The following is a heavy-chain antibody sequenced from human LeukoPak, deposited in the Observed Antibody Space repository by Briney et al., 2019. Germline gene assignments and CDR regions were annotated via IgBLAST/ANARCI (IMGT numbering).Heavy chain of an antibody. D-gene: IGHD3-3*01. V-gene: IGHV4-34*01. CDR3: ARGPLRSGYYRPNWFDP. Sequence: KPSETLSLTCAVYGGSFSGYYWSWIRQPPGKGLEWIGEINHSGSTNYNPSLKSRVTISVDTSKIQFSLKLSSVTAADTTVYYCARGPLRSGYYRPNWFDPWGQGTLVTVSS. CDR2: INHSGST. J-gene: IGHJ5*02. CDR1: GGSFSGYY.